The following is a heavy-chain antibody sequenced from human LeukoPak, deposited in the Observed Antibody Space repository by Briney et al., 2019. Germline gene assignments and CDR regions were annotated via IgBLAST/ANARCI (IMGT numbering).Heavy chain of an antibody. CDR2: IDTSGGDI. D-gene: IGHD3-22*01. V-gene: IGHV3-48*03. CDR1: GFIFSRDE. CDR3: ARAPYYDSSGYLDY. Sequence: PGGSLRLSCAASGFIFSRDEMNWVRQAPGKGLEWVSYIDTSGGDIYYADSVKGRFTISRDNAKNSVYLQMYSLRVEDTAVYYCARAPYYDSSGYLDYWGQGTLVTVSS. J-gene: IGHJ4*02.